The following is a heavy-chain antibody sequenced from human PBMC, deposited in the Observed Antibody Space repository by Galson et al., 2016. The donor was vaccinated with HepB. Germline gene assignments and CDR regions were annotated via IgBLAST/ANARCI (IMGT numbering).Heavy chain of an antibody. CDR2: ISYDGSNK. D-gene: IGHD3-16*02. Sequence: SLRLSCAATGFTFSNYAMHWVRQAPGKGLEWVAVISYDGSNKYHVDSVKGRCTIYRDNSKNTLRLQMNSLRAEETAVYYCARDLPYYDYIWGSSRYEFAFDYWGQGTLVSVSS. V-gene: IGHV3-30-3*01. CDR3: ARDLPYYDYIWGSSRYEFAFDY. CDR1: GFTFSNYA. J-gene: IGHJ4*02.